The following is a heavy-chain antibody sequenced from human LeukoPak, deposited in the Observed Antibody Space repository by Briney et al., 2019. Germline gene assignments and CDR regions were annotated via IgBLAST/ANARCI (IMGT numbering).Heavy chain of an antibody. CDR2: IIPIFGTA. J-gene: IGHJ6*02. CDR1: GGTFSSYA. Sequence: SVKVSCKASGGTFSSYAISWVRQAPGQGLEWMGGIIPIFGTANYAQKFQGRVTITADESTSTAYMELSSLRSEDTAVYYCARGEDIVVVPAARRSGYYYYYGTDVWGQGTTVTVSS. CDR3: ARGEDIVVVPAARRSGYYYYYGTDV. D-gene: IGHD2-2*01. V-gene: IGHV1-69*13.